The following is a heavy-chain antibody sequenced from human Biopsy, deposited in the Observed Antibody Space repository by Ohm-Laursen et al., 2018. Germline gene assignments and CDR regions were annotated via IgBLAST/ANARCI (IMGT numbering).Heavy chain of an antibody. CDR3: VRGVDYYDPYHYYALDV. J-gene: IGHJ6*02. Sequence: TLSLTCAVYGESFNGYYWSWIRQTPGKGLEWIGEINHSGRTNYNPSLKSRVTISVETSKNQFSLKVRSVTAAGTAVYYCVRGVDYYDPYHYYALDVWGQGTTVTVSS. D-gene: IGHD3-22*01. V-gene: IGHV4-34*01. CDR2: INHSGRT. CDR1: GESFNGYY.